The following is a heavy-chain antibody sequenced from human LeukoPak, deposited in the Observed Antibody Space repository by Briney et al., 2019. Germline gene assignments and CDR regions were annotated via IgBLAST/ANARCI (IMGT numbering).Heavy chain of an antibody. V-gene: IGHV3-20*04. D-gene: IGHD4/OR15-4a*01. CDR3: VRDLRTDYAFDS. CDR2: INWDGYST. Sequence: GGSLRLSCAASGFIFDDYGMTWVRQGPGKGLDWVSGINWDGYSTDYADSVRGRLTISRDNAKSALYLQMNSLRPEDTALYYCVRDLRTDYAFDSWGQGTLVTVSS. CDR1: GFIFDDYG. J-gene: IGHJ4*02.